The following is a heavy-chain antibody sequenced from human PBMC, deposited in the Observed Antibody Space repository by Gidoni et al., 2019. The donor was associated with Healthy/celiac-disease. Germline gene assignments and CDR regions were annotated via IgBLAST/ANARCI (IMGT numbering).Heavy chain of an antibody. J-gene: IGHJ4*02. CDR2: IIPIFGTA. V-gene: IGHV1-69*01. CDR1: GGTFSSYA. CDR3: ASGYDILTGPSYFDY. D-gene: IGHD3-9*01. Sequence: QVQLVQSGAEVKKPGSSVKVSCKASGGTFSSYAISWVRQAPGQGLGGMGGIIPIFGTANYAQKFQGRVTITADESTSTAYMELSSLRSEDTAVYYCASGYDILTGPSYFDYWGQGTLVTVSS.